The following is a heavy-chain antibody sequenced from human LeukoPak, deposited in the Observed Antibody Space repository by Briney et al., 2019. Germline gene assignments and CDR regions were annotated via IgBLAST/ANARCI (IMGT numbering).Heavy chain of an antibody. CDR3: AKGYSSGWFYFDF. CDR2: SNEDGSTT. D-gene: IGHD6-19*01. J-gene: IGHJ4*02. Sequence: GGSLRLSCAASGFTFSSNWMHWVRQAPGKGLVWVSRSNEDGSTTNYADSVKGRFTISRDNAKNTLYLQTNSLRAEDTAVYYCAKGYSSGWFYFDFWGQGTLVAVSS. CDR1: GFTFSSNW. V-gene: IGHV3-74*01.